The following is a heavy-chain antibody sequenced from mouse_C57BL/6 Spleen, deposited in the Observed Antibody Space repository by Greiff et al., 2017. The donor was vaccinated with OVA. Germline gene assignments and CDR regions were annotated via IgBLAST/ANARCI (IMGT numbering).Heavy chain of an antibody. D-gene: IGHD1-1*01. CDR1: GYTFTDHT. V-gene: IGHV1-78*01. CDR2: IYPRDGST. CDR3: AREVYYGSSYVYFDY. Sequence: QVQLQQSDAELVKPGASVKISCKVSGYTFTDHTIHWMKQRPEQGLEWIGYIYPRDGSTKYNEKFKGKATLTADKSSSTAYMQLNSLTSEDSAVYFCAREVYYGSSYVYFDYWGQGTTLTVSS. J-gene: IGHJ2*01.